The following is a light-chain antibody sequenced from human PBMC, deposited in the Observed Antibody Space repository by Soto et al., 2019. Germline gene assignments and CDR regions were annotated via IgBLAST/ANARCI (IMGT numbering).Light chain of an antibody. V-gene: IGKV3-11*01. CDR2: DAS. Sequence: EIVLTQSPATLSLSPGERATLSCRASQSVCSYLSWYQQIPGQAPRLLIYDASNRATGSPARFSGSGSVTDLTPTISSLEPEDFAVYYCQQRSNWRWTFGQGTKVEIK. CDR3: QQRSNWRWT. J-gene: IGKJ1*01. CDR1: QSVCSY.